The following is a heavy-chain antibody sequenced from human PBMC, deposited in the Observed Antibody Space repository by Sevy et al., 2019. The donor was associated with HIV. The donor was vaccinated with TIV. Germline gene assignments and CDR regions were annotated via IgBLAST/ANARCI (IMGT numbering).Heavy chain of an antibody. V-gene: IGHV3-7*01. CDR2: IKEDGNEQ. J-gene: IGHJ6*02. Sequence: GGSLRLSCAASGFTFSDSWMTWVRQAPGKGLEWVANIKEDGNEQYYVDSVKGRFTLSRDNAKMSVYLEVSSLRVEDTAIYYCARGRRNWGLGGLDVWGQGTTVTVSS. D-gene: IGHD3-16*01. CDR3: ARGRRNWGLGGLDV. CDR1: GFTFSDSW.